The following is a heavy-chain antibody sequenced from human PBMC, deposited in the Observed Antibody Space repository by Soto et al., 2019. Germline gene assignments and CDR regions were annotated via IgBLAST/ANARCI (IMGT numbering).Heavy chain of an antibody. D-gene: IGHD4-17*01. CDR1: GGTFSSYT. Sequence: QVQLVQSGAEVKKPGSSVKVPCKASGGTFSSYTISWVRQAPGQGLEWMGRIIPILGIANYAQKFQGRVTITADKSTSTAYMELSSLRSEDTAVYYCARDRDDYGDIWFDPWGQGTLVTVSS. CDR2: IIPILGIA. CDR3: ARDRDDYGDIWFDP. V-gene: IGHV1-69*08. J-gene: IGHJ5*02.